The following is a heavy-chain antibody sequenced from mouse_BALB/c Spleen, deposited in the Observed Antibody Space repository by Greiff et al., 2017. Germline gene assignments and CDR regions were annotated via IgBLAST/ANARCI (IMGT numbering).Heavy chain of an antibody. V-gene: IGHV5-6-3*01. J-gene: IGHJ3*01. CDR1: GFTFSSYG. Sequence: EVQLVESGGGLVQPGGSLKLSCAASGFTFSSYGMSWVRQTPDKRLELVATINSNGGSTYYPDSVKGRFTISSDNAKNTLYLQMSSLKSEDTAMYYCTRDDYGPAYWGQGTLVTVSA. D-gene: IGHD1-2*01. CDR2: INSNGGST. CDR3: TRDDYGPAY.